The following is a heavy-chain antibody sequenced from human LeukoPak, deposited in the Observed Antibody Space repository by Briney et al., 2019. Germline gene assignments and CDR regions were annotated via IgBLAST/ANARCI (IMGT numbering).Heavy chain of an antibody. J-gene: IGHJ4*02. V-gene: IGHV1-69*05. D-gene: IGHD1-7*01. Sequence: ASVKVSCKASGGTFSSYAISWVRQAPGQGLEWMGRIIPIFGTANYAQKFQGRVTITTDESTSTAYMELSSLRSEDTAVYYCARAHPITGTKGFCFDYWGQGTLVTVSS. CDR3: ARAHPITGTKGFCFDY. CDR1: GGTFSSYA. CDR2: IIPIFGTA.